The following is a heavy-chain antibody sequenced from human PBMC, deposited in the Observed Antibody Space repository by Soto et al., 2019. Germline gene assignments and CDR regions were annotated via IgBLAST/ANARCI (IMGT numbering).Heavy chain of an antibody. D-gene: IGHD2-15*01. CDR3: AVAPADGFFCFGSCYPYYYYYYGMDV. Sequence: ASVKVSCKASGYTFTSYGISWVRQAPGQGLEWMGWISAYNGNTNYAQKLKGRVTMTTDTSTSTAYMELRSLRSDDTAVYYCAVAPADGFFCFGSCYPYYYYYYGMDVWGKGTTVTVSS. CDR1: GYTFTSYG. CDR2: ISAYNGNT. J-gene: IGHJ6*04. V-gene: IGHV1-18*01.